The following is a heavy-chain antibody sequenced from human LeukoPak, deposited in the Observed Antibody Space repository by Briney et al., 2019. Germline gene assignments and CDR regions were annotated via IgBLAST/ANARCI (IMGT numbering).Heavy chain of an antibody. CDR1: GFTFSSYA. V-gene: IGHV3-23*01. CDR3: AKDLGDIVVVPAAMAY. CDR2: ISGSGGST. J-gene: IGHJ4*02. Sequence: GGSLRLSCAASGFTFSSYAMSWVRQAPGKGLEWVSAISGSGGSTYYADSVKGRFTIPRYNSKNTLYLQMNSLRAEDTAVYYCAKDLGDIVVVPAAMAYWGQGTLVTVSS. D-gene: IGHD2-2*01.